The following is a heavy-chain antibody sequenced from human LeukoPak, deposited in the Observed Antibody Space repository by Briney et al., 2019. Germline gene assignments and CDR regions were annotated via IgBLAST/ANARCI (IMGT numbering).Heavy chain of an antibody. CDR2: ISGSGGST. D-gene: IGHD6-19*01. CDR3: AKDRRYSSGWYDY. Sequence: GGSLRLSCAASGFTFSSYAMSWVRQAPGKGLGWVSAISGSGGSTYYADSVKGRFTISRDNSKNTLYLQMNSLRAEDTAVYYCAKDRRYSSGWYDYWGQGTLVTVSS. CDR1: GFTFSSYA. J-gene: IGHJ4*02. V-gene: IGHV3-23*01.